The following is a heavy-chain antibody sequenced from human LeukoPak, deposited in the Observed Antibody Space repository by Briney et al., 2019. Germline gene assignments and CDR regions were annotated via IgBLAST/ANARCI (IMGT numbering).Heavy chain of an antibody. CDR1: GYTFTSYA. Sequence: GASVKVSCKASGYTFTSYAMHWVRQAPGQRLEWMGWINAGNGNTKYSQKFQGRVTITRDTSASTAYMELSSLRSEDTAVYYCAIGITMVRGALDYWGQGTLVTVSS. D-gene: IGHD3-10*01. V-gene: IGHV1-3*01. CDR3: AIGITMVRGALDY. J-gene: IGHJ4*02. CDR2: INAGNGNT.